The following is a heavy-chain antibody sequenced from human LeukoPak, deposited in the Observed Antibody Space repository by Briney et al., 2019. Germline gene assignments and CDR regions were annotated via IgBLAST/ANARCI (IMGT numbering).Heavy chain of an antibody. J-gene: IGHJ4*02. CDR1: GGSISSYY. CDR2: IYYSGST. Sequence: SETLSLTCTVSGGSISSYYWSWIRQPPGKGLEWIGYIYYSGSTNYNPSLKSRVTISVDTSKNQFSLKLSSVTAADTAVYYCARSGVTYYYDSSGYYFDYWGQGTLVTVSS. V-gene: IGHV4-59*01. D-gene: IGHD3-22*01. CDR3: ARSGVTYYYDSSGYYFDY.